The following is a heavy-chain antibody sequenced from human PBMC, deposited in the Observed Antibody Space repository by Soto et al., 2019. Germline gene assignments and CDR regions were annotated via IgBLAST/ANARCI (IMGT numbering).Heavy chain of an antibody. Sequence: PSETLSLTCTVSGGSISSYYWSWIRQPPGKGLEYIGYIYDSGSTNYNPSLKSRVTISVDTSKNQFSLKLSSVTAADTAVYYCAREYYYDSRWTFDIWGQGTMVTVSS. J-gene: IGHJ3*02. V-gene: IGHV4-59*12. D-gene: IGHD3-22*01. CDR3: AREYYYDSRWTFDI. CDR1: GGSISSYY. CDR2: IYDSGST.